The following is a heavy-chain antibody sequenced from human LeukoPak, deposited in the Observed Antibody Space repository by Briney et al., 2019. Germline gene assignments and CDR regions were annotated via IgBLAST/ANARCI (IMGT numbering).Heavy chain of an antibody. CDR3: ARTTVTNKNWFDP. Sequence: SETLSLTCAVYGGSFSGYYWSWIRQPPGEGLEWIGEINHSGSTNYNPSLKSRVTISVDTSKNQFSLKLSSVTAADTAVYYCARTTVTNKNWFDPWGQGTLVTVSS. D-gene: IGHD4-11*01. J-gene: IGHJ5*02. CDR2: INHSGST. V-gene: IGHV4-34*01. CDR1: GGSFSGYY.